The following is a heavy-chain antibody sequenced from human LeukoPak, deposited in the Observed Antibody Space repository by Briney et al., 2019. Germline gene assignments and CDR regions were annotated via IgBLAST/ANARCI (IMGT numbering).Heavy chain of an antibody. Sequence: SETLSLTCTVSGGSISSYYWSWIRQPAGKGLEWIGRIYTSGSTNYNPSLKSRVTMSVDTSKNQFSLKLSSVTAADTAVYYCARDVRNCYDSSGYYLFDYWGQGTLVTVSS. CDR3: ARDVRNCYDSSGYYLFDY. V-gene: IGHV4-4*07. CDR2: IYTSGST. CDR1: GGSISSYY. J-gene: IGHJ4*02. D-gene: IGHD3-22*01.